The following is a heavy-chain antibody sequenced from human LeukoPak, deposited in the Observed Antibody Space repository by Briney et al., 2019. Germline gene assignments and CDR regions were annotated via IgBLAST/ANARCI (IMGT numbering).Heavy chain of an antibody. D-gene: IGHD3-10*01. V-gene: IGHV1-3*01. J-gene: IGHJ4*02. CDR3: ARGRLITMVRGVITFDY. Sequence: ASVTVSCKASGYTFTSYAMHWVRQAPGQRLEWMGWINAGNGNTKYSQKFQGRVTIARDTSARTAYMELSSLRSEDTAVYYCARGRLITMVRGVITFDYWGQGTLATVSS. CDR2: INAGNGNT. CDR1: GYTFTSYA.